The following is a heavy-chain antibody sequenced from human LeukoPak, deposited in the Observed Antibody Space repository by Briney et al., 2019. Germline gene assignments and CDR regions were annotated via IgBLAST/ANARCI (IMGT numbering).Heavy chain of an antibody. V-gene: IGHV4-59*01. Sequence: SETLSLACTVSGGSISSYYWSWIRQPPGKGLEWIGYIYYSGSTNYNPSLKSRVTISVDTSKNQFSLKLSSVTAADTAVYYCARRVRNNWFDPLGPGNPGHRLL. J-gene: IGHJ5*02. D-gene: IGHD3-10*01. CDR3: ARRVRNNWFDP. CDR2: IYYSGST. CDR1: GGSISSYY.